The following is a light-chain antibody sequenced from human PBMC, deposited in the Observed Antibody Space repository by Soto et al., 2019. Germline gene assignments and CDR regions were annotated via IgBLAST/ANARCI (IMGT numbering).Light chain of an antibody. CDR1: SSDVGGYDY. J-gene: IGLJ1*01. CDR3: SSHTSGSTRV. CDR2: EVT. V-gene: IGLV2-14*01. Sequence: QSVLTRPASVSGSPGQSIAISCTGTSSDVGGYDYVSWYQQQPDKAPKLMIYEVTKRPSGVSNRFSGSKSGNTASLTISGLQAEDEADYYCSSHTSGSTRVFGTGTRSPS.